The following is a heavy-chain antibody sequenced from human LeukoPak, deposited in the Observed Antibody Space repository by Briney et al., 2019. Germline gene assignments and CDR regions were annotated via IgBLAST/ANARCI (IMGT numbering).Heavy chain of an antibody. V-gene: IGHV3-15*01. CDR2: IKSKNVGETT. CDR3: ATGGYINSRWWYNGMDV. Sequence: GGSLRLSCAASGFTFTDAYMNWVRQAPGKGLEWVARIKSKNVGETTDYAAPVKGRFDISRDDSKSTLFLQMNSLKTEDAGVYYCATGGYINSRWWYNGMDVWGQGTTVTVSS. CDR1: GFTFTDAY. J-gene: IGHJ6*02. D-gene: IGHD6-13*01.